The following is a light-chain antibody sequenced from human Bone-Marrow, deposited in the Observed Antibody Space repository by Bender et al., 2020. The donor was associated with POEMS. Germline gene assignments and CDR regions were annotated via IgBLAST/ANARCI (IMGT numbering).Light chain of an antibody. CDR1: SSDLGDYNY. CDR3: CSYAGLSTWV. V-gene: IGLV2-14*03. Sequence: QSALTQPASVSGSPGQSITISCTGTSSDLGDYNYVSWYQQHPDKASKLIIYDVNDRPSGVSRRFSGSTSGNTASLTISGIQPEDEADYYCCSYAGLSTWVFGGGTKLTVL. CDR2: DVN. J-gene: IGLJ3*02.